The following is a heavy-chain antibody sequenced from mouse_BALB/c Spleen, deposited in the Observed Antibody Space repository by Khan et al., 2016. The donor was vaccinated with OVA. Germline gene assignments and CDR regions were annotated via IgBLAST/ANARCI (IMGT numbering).Heavy chain of an antibody. CDR1: GYTFTSYW. CDR3: ARREKYGYDPSWFAY. V-gene: IGHV1-61*01. D-gene: IGHD2-2*01. CDR2: IDPSDSET. Sequence: VQLQQPGAELVRPGASVKLSCKASGYTFTSYWMNWVKQRPGKGLEWIGMIDPSDSETHYNQMFKDKATLTVDKFSRKAFMQLSSLTSEDSAVYYCARREKYGYDPSWFAYWGQGTLVTVSS. J-gene: IGHJ3*01.